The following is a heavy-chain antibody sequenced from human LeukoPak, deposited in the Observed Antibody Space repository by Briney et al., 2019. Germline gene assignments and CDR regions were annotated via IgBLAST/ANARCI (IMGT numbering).Heavy chain of an antibody. D-gene: IGHD3-22*01. CDR3: ARGGGYYYDSSGHSMGY. V-gene: IGHV4-34*01. CDR1: GGSFSGYY. CDR2: INNSGST. Sequence: PSETLSLTCAVSGGSFSGYYWSWIRQPPGKGLEWIGDINNSGSTTNNPSLKSRVTISVDTSKNQFSLKLSSVTAADTAVYYCARGGGYYYDSSGHSMGYWGQGTLVTVSS. J-gene: IGHJ4*02.